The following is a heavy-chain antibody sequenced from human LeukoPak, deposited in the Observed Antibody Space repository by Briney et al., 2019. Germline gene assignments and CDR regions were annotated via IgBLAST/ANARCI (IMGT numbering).Heavy chain of an antibody. J-gene: IGHJ4*02. V-gene: IGHV1-2*02. Sequence: ASVKVSCKASGYTFTGYYMHWVRQAPGQGLEWMGWINPNSGGTNYAQKFQGRVTMTRDTSISTAYMELSRLTSDDTAVYYCARLTSFGDYRPYYFDYWGQGTLVTVSS. CDR2: INPNSGGT. CDR1: GYTFTGYY. CDR3: ARLTSFGDYRPYYFDY. D-gene: IGHD4-17*01.